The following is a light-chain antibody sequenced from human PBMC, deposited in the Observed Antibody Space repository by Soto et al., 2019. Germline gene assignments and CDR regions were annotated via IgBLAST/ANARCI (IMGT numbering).Light chain of an antibody. CDR1: SSDVGGYDY. CDR3: SSYTSSSTYV. Sequence: QSVLTQPASVSGSPGQSITISCTGTSSDVGGYDYVSWYQQHPGKAPRLMIYEVSNRPSGVSNRFSGSKSGNTAYLTISGLQAEDEADYSCSSYTSSSTYVFATGTKVTGL. CDR2: EVS. J-gene: IGLJ1*01. V-gene: IGLV2-14*01.